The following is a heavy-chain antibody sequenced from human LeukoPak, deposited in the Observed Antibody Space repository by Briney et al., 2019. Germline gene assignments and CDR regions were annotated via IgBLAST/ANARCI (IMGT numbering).Heavy chain of an antibody. V-gene: IGHV5-51*01. J-gene: IGHJ5*02. Sequence: GESLKISFKGSGYSFTSYWIGWVRQMPGKGLELGGLISPGDSDTRYSPFFQGQVTMSADKSISTADLQWSSLKASDTAMYYWARMGSGGRYFDRDPNWFDPWGQGTLVTVSS. CDR2: ISPGDSDT. D-gene: IGHD3-9*01. CDR1: GYSFTSYW. CDR3: ARMGSGGRYFDRDPNWFDP.